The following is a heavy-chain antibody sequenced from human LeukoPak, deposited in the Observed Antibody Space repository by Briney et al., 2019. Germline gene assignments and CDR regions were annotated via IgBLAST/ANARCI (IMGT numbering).Heavy chain of an antibody. V-gene: IGHV3-23*01. CDR3: AKGYYGSGSYGWFDY. J-gene: IGHJ4*02. CDR1: GFTFSSYG. CDR2: ISASGGRT. Sequence: PGGSLRLSCAASGFTFSSYGMNWVRQASGKGLEWVSGISASGGRTFYADSVKGRFTVSRDNSKNTLYLQMNSLRAEDTAVYYCAKGYYGSGSYGWFDYWGQGTLVTVSS. D-gene: IGHD3-10*01.